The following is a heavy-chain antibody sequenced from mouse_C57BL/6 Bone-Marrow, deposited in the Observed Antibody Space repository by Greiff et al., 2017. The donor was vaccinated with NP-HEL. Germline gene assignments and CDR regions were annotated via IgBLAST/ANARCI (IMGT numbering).Heavy chain of an antibody. Sequence: VQLQQSGPELVKPGASVKISCKASGYTFTDYYMNWVKQSHGKSLEWIGDINPNNGGTSYNQKFKGKATLTVDKSSSTAYMELRSLTSEDSAVYYCARYSSGHGFFAYWGQGTLVTVSA. D-gene: IGHD3-2*02. V-gene: IGHV1-26*01. CDR1: GYTFTDYY. CDR2: INPNNGGT. J-gene: IGHJ3*01. CDR3: ARYSSGHGFFAY.